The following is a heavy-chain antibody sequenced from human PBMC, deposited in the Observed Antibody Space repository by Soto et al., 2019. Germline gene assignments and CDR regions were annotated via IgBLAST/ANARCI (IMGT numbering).Heavy chain of an antibody. Sequence: EVQLVESGGGLVQPGGSLRLSCAPSGFTFSSYWMHWVRQAPGKGLVWVSSISTDASSTSYADPVKGRFTISRDNAKNTLYLQMNSVRAEDTAVYYCARLPNKSPQNWGQGTLVIVSP. CDR2: ISTDASST. CDR1: GFTFSSYW. V-gene: IGHV3-74*01. J-gene: IGHJ1*01. CDR3: ARLPNKSPQN.